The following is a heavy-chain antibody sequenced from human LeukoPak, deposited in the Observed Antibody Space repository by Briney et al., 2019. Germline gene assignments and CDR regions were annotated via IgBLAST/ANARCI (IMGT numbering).Heavy chain of an antibody. Sequence: PSETLSLTCTVSGGSISSGGYYWSWIRQHPGKGLEWIGYIYYSGSTYNPSLKSRVTISVDTSKNQFSLKLSSVTAADTAVYYCARGSTYEAYYYDSSGYNGFDYWGQGTLVTVSS. CDR2: IYYSGST. CDR3: ARGSTYEAYYYDSSGYNGFDY. D-gene: IGHD3-22*01. CDR1: GGSISSGGYY. J-gene: IGHJ4*02. V-gene: IGHV4-31*03.